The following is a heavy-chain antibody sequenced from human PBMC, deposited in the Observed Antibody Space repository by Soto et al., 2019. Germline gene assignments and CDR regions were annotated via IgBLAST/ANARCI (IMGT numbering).Heavy chain of an antibody. Sequence: GSLRLSCAASGFTFSSYAMHWVRQAPGKGLEYVSAISSNGGSTYYANSAKGRFTISRDNSKNTLYLQMGSLRAEDMAVYYCARGGAGRSSSWKYNWFDPWGQGTLVTVSS. CDR2: ISSNGGST. V-gene: IGHV3-64*01. D-gene: IGHD6-13*01. CDR3: ARGGAGRSSSWKYNWFDP. J-gene: IGHJ5*02. CDR1: GFTFSSYA.